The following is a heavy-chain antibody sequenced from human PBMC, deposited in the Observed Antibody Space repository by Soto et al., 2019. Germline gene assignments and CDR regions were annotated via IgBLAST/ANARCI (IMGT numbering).Heavy chain of an antibody. D-gene: IGHD2-15*01. Sequence: EVQLMESGGDLVQPGGSLRLSCVASGFSLRDYWMQWVRQAPGKGLEWVANINQDGSEFYYAESVRGRFTISRDNAKNSLFLHMNSLGADDSALYYCERRYFDLWGQGTLVSVSS. CDR3: ERRYFDL. J-gene: IGHJ4*02. V-gene: IGHV3-7*01. CDR1: GFSLRDYW. CDR2: INQDGSEF.